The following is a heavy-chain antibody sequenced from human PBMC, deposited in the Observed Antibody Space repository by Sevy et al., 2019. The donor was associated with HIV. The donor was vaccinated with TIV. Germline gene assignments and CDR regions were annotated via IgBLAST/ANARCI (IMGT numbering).Heavy chain of an antibody. V-gene: IGHV3-30*02. CDR2: IRYDGSNK. D-gene: IGHD3-16*02. Sequence: GGSLRLSCAASGFTFSSYGMHWVRQAPGKGLEWVAFIRYDGSNKYYADSVKGRFTISRDNSKNTLYLQMNSLRAEDTAVYYCATHASGVLGELSLFDYWGQGTLVTVSS. J-gene: IGHJ4*02. CDR1: GFTFSSYG. CDR3: ATHASGVLGELSLFDY.